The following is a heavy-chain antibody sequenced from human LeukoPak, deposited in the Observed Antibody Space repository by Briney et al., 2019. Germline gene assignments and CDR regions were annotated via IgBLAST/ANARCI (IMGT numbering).Heavy chain of an antibody. CDR2: IKQDGSEI. CDR3: ARDKAVGPTLLDY. V-gene: IGHV3-7*01. CDR1: GFTFSGYW. Sequence: GGSLRLSCAASGFTFSGYWMSWVRQAPGKGPEWVANIKQDGSEIYYVDSVKGRFTISRDNAKNSLFLQMNSLRAEDTAVYYCARDKAVGPTLLDYWGQGTLVTVSS. J-gene: IGHJ4*02. D-gene: IGHD1-26*01.